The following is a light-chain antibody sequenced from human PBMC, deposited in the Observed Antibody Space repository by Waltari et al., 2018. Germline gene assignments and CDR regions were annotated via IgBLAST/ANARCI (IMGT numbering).Light chain of an antibody. V-gene: IGLV1-44*01. CDR1: RPTTGTNT. Sequence: QPVLPQPPSASRPPGRRVTRAGSGRRPTTGTNTVTGYQQLPGTAPKLLIYSTNQRPSGVPDRFSGSKSGTSASLAISGLQSEDEADYYCAAWDDSLNGWVFGGGTKLTVL. J-gene: IGLJ3*02. CDR3: AAWDDSLNGWV. CDR2: STN.